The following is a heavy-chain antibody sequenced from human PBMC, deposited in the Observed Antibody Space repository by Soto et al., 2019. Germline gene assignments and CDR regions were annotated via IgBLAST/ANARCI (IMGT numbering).Heavy chain of an antibody. Sequence: GGSLRLSCAASGFTFSSYDMHWVRQATGKGLEWVSAIGTAGDTYYPGSVKGRFTISRENAKNSLYLQMNSLRAEDTAVHYCARARGNTLYDYWGQGTLVTVSS. CDR3: ARARGNTLYDY. D-gene: IGHD3-10*01. V-gene: IGHV3-13*01. CDR2: IGTAGDT. J-gene: IGHJ4*02. CDR1: GFTFSSYD.